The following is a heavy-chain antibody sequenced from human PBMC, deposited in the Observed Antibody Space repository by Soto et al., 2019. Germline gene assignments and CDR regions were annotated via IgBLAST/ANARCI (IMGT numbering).Heavy chain of an antibody. CDR2: INPNSGGT. V-gene: IGHV1-2*02. CDR1: GYTFTGYY. Sequence: ASVKVSFKACGYTFTGYYMHWLRQAPGQGLEWMGWINPNSGGTNYAQKFQGRVTMTRDTSISTAYMELSRLRSDDTAVYYCARDLLLSNIKDYWGQGTLVTVSS. J-gene: IGHJ4*02. D-gene: IGHD3-10*01. CDR3: ARDLLLSNIKDY.